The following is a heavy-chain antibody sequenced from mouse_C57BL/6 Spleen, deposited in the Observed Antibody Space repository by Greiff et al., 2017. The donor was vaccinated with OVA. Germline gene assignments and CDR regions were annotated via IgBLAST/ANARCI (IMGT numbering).Heavy chain of an antibody. D-gene: IGHD2-4*01. CDR1: GYTFTSYG. V-gene: IGHV1-81*01. CDR3: ARWRDDYDY. J-gene: IGHJ2*01. CDR2: IYPRSGNT. Sequence: VKLVESGAELARPGASVKLSCKASGYTFTSYGISWVKQRTGQGLEWIGEIYPRSGNTYYNEKFKGKATLTADKSSSTAYMELRSLTSEDSAVYFCARWRDDYDYWGQGTTLTVSS.